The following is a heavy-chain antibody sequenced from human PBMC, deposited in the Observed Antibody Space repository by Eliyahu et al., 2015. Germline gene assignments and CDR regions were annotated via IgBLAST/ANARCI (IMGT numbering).Heavy chain of an antibody. V-gene: IGHV1-24*01. D-gene: IGHD3-10*01. CDR1: GYTLXXXS. Sequence: QVQLVQSGAEXKKPGASVKVSXKVSGYTLXXXSMXWVRQAPGKGLEWMGGFDPEDGETIYAQKFQGRVTMTEDTSTDTAYMELSSLRSEDTAVYYCATLTSITMVRGVIITPEDWFDPWGQGTLVTVSS. CDR2: FDPEDGET. CDR3: ATLTSITMVRGVIITPEDWFDP. J-gene: IGHJ5*02.